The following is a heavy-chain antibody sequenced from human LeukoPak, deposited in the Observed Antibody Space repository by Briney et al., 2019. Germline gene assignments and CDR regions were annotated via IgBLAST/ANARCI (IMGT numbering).Heavy chain of an antibody. CDR3: ATYDYGDYDGY. V-gene: IGHV1-18*01. Sequence: ASVKVSCKASGYTFTSYGISWVRQAPGQGLEWMGWISAYNGNTNYAQKLQGRVTMTTDTSTSTAYMELRSLRSEDTAVYYCATYDYGDYDGYWGQGTLVTVSS. D-gene: IGHD4-17*01. CDR2: ISAYNGNT. J-gene: IGHJ4*02. CDR1: GYTFTSYG.